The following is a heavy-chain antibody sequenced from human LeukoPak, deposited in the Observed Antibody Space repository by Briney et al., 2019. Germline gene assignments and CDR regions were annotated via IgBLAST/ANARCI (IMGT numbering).Heavy chain of an antibody. V-gene: IGHV4-34*01. CDR1: GGSFSGYY. CDR3: ARGQDGYNSYYYYYMDV. D-gene: IGHD5-24*01. CDR2: INHSGST. Sequence: SETLSLTCAAYGGSFSGYYWSWLRQPPGKGLEWIGEINHSGSTNYNPSLKSRVTISVDTSKNQFSLKLSSVTAADTAVYYCARGQDGYNSYYYYYMDVWGKGTTVTVSS. J-gene: IGHJ6*03.